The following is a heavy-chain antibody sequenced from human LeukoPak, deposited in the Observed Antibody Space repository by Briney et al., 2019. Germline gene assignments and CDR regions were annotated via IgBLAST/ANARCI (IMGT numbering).Heavy chain of an antibody. CDR1: GFTFSSYS. CDR2: ISSSSSYI. D-gene: IGHD6-19*01. CDR3: ARVSNSGWGSRFDP. Sequence: GGSLRLSCAASGFTFSSYSMNWVRQAPGKGLEWVSSISSSSSYISYADSLKGRFTISRDNAKNSLYLQMNSLRAEDTAVYYCARVSNSGWGSRFDPWGQGTLVTVSS. J-gene: IGHJ5*02. V-gene: IGHV3-21*01.